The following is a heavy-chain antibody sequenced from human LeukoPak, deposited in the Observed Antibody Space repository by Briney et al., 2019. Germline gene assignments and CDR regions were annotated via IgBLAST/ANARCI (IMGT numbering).Heavy chain of an antibody. J-gene: IGHJ4*02. Sequence: GGSLRLSCAASGFTFSSYSMNWVRQAPGKGLEWVSSISSSSYIYYADSVKGRFTVSRDNAKNSLYLQMNSLRAEDTAVYYCARGAGRQQLVKGFDYWGQGTLVTVSS. D-gene: IGHD6-13*01. CDR2: ISSSSYI. CDR3: ARGAGRQQLVKGFDY. CDR1: GFTFSSYS. V-gene: IGHV3-21*01.